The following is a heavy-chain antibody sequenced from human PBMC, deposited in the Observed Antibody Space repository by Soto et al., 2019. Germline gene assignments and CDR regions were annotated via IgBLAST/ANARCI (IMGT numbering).Heavy chain of an antibody. CDR2: ISGYNGNT. D-gene: IGHD3-22*01. Sequence: QVQLVQSGAEVKKPGASVKVSCKASGYTFTIYGISWVRQAPGQGLEWMGWISGYNGNTDYAQNLQDRVTLTTDASTSSLYMELRSLRSDDTAVYYCARVDYYDSSGYYGYWGQGILIIGSS. CDR1: GYTFTIYG. J-gene: IGHJ4*02. V-gene: IGHV1-18*04. CDR3: ARVDYYDSSGYYGY.